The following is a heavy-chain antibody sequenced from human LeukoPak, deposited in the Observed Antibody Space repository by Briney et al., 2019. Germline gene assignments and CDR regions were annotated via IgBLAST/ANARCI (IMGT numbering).Heavy chain of an antibody. CDR2: ISGYNGNT. CDR1: GYTFTSYG. V-gene: IGHV1-18*01. CDR3: ARRVVGATDLFDY. D-gene: IGHD1-26*01. Sequence: DSVEVSCKASGYTFTSYGISWVRQAPGQGLKWMGWISGYNGNTNYAQKLQGRVTMTTETSTSTAYMELRSLRSDDTAVYYCARRVVGATDLFDYWGQGALVTVSS. J-gene: IGHJ4*02.